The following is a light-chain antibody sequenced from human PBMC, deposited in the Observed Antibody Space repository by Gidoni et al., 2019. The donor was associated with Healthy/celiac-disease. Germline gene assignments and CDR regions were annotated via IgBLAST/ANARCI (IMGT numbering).Light chain of an antibody. J-gene: IGLJ1*01. Sequence: SYELTQPPSVSVSPGQPARITCSGDALPKQYSYWYQQKPGQAPVLVIYKDSERPSGIPERFSVSSSGTTVTLTISGVQAEDEADYYCQSADSSGTYVFGTGTKVTVL. CDR1: ALPKQY. CDR3: QSADSSGTYV. V-gene: IGLV3-25*03. CDR2: KDS.